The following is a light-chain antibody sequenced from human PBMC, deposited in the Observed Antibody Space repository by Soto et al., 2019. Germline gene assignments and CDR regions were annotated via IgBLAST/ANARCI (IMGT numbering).Light chain of an antibody. CDR1: SSDVGDYNY. V-gene: IGLV2-14*01. CDR2: AVS. CDR3: SSYTTSSTLPYV. J-gene: IGLJ1*01. Sequence: QSALTQPASVSGSPGQSITISCTGTSSDVGDYNYVSWYQQHPGKAPKLMIYAVSNRPSGVSNRFSGSKSGNTASLTISGLQAEDEADYYCSSYTTSSTLPYVFGSGTKLTVL.